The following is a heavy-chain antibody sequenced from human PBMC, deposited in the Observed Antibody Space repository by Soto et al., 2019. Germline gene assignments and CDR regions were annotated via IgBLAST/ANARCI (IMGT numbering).Heavy chain of an antibody. V-gene: IGHV1-69*01. D-gene: IGHD1-7*01. J-gene: IGHJ4*02. CDR2: IIPVFGSA. Sequence: QVQLVQSGAEVKRSGSSVKASCKISGDSFTNYAISWVRQAPGQGLEWMGGIIPVFGSANYAQKFQGRVTIRAEAFPRTAFMELGSLRVEDTALYFCARERGVTGTTEGNVEFWGQGTLVIVSS. CDR3: ARERGVTGTTEGNVEF. CDR1: GDSFTNYA.